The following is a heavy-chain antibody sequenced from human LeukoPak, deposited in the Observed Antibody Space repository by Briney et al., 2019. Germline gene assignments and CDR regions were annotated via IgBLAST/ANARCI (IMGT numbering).Heavy chain of an antibody. CDR3: ATYLRNAVILDP. CDR2: INQGGSVR. Sequence: PGGSLRLSCEASGFTFSNYWMSWVRQAPGKGLELVANINQGGSVRNYGDSVKGRFTISRDDDKTSLYLQMNSLRDDDTAVYYCATYLRNAVILDPWGQGTLVTVSS. CDR1: GFTFSNYW. D-gene: IGHD1-1*01. V-gene: IGHV3-7*01. J-gene: IGHJ5*02.